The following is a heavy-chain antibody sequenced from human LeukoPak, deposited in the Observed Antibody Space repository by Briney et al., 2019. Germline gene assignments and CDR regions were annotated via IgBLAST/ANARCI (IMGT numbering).Heavy chain of an antibody. CDR1: GYTFTSYG. CDR3: ARDPPGLTLGSPGDY. CDR2: ISANNGDT. J-gene: IGHJ4*02. D-gene: IGHD3-16*01. V-gene: IGHV1-18*01. Sequence: AALVKVSCKASGYTFTSYGIAWVRQAPGQGLQWMGWISANNGDTSYSQKLQGRVTMTTDTSTNTAYMELRSLTSDDTAVYYCARDPPGLTLGSPGDYWGQGTLVTVSS.